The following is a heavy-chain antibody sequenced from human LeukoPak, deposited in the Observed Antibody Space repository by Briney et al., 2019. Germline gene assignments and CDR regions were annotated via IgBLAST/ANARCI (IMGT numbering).Heavy chain of an antibody. CDR2: IYSSGST. D-gene: IGHD3-10*01. CDR1: GGSISTYY. V-gene: IGHV4-4*07. J-gene: IGHJ6*03. Sequence: SEALSLTCTVSGGSISTYYGSWIRQPAGKGLEWIGRIYSSGSTNYNPSLKSRVTMSVDTSKNQFSLKLSSVTAADTAVYFCGRDRSWFGETYYYSMDVWGKGTTVTVSS. CDR3: GRDRSWFGETYYYSMDV.